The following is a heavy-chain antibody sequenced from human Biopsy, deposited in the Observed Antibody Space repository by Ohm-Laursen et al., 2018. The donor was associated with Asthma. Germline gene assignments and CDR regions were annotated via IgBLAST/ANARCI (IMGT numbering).Heavy chain of an antibody. V-gene: IGHV1-2*02. CDR2: INPRTGGT. J-gene: IGHJ3*01. CDR3: ARKVRLIEIAGFFVFDF. Sequence: ASVKVSCKASGYTFTANDVHWVRQAPGQGLEWMGWINPRTGGTTYAQKFHDRLTLTRDTSTTTVYLELNRLTSADAAVYYCARKVRLIEIAGFFVFDFWGQGTMVSVSS. D-gene: IGHD6-19*01. CDR1: GYTFTAND.